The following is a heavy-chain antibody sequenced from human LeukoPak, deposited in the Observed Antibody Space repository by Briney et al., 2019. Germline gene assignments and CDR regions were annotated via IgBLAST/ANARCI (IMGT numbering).Heavy chain of an antibody. CDR1: GFTFSSYA. J-gene: IGHJ6*02. D-gene: IGHD3-16*02. CDR3: AKSPSSLRSRYYGMDV. V-gene: IGHV3-23*01. CDR2: ISGSGGST. Sequence: GGSLRLSCAASGFTFSSYAMSWVRQAPGKGLEWVSAISGSGGSTYYADSVKGRFTISRDNSKNTLYLQMNSLRAEDTAVYYCAKSPSSLRSRYYGMDVWGQGTTVTVSS.